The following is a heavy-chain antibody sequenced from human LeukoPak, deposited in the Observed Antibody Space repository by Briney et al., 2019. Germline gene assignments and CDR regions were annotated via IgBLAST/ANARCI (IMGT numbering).Heavy chain of an antibody. CDR3: TKDRRGYYDGSFDI. CDR2: IDWSGRST. V-gene: IGHV3-20*04. J-gene: IGHJ3*02. Sequence: GGSLRLSCAASGFTFDDYGMSWVRQAPGKGLEWVPGIDWSGRSTGYADSVKGRFTISRDNAKNSLYLQMISLRAEDTAFYSCTKDRRGYYDGSFDIWGQGTRVTVSS. CDR1: GFTFDDYG. D-gene: IGHD3-3*01.